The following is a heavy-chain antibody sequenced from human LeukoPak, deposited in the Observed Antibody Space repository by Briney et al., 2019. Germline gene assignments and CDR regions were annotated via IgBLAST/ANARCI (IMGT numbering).Heavy chain of an antibody. CDR1: GFTFSSYS. D-gene: IGHD5-24*01. J-gene: IGHJ3*02. Sequence: GGSLRLSCAASGFTFSSYSMNWVRQAPGKGLEWVSSISSSSSYIYYADSVKGRFTISRDNAENSLYLQMNSLRAEDTAVYYCARLLGMVTTYDIWGQGTMVTVSS. V-gene: IGHV3-21*01. CDR3: ARLLGMVTTYDI. CDR2: ISSSSSYI.